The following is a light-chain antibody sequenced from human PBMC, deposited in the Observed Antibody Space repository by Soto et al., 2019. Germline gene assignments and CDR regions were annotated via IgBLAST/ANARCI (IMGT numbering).Light chain of an antibody. CDR2: ATS. V-gene: IGKV3-20*01. J-gene: IGKJ1*01. CDR1: QSVFTKY. CDR3: QQYAGSPRT. Sequence: EIVLTQSPGTLSLSPGERATLSCRASQSVFTKYLAWDQQKSGQAPRLLIYATSSRATGIPDRLSGSGSGKDFTLTISRLEPEDFAVYYCQQYAGSPRTFGQGTKVEIK.